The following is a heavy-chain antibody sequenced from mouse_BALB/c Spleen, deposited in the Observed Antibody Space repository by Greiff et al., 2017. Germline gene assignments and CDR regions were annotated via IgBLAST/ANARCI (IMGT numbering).Heavy chain of an antibody. CDR1: GYSITSDYA. D-gene: IGHD2-2*01. CDR3: ASYGYGDYYDMDY. V-gene: IGHV3-2*02. Sequence: VQLKQSGPGLVKPSQSLSLTCTVTGYSITSDYAWYWIRQFPGNKLEWMGYISYSGSTSYNPSLKSRISITRDTSKNQFFLQLNSVTTEDTATYYCASYGYGDYYDMDYWGQGTSVTVSS. J-gene: IGHJ4*01. CDR2: ISYSGST.